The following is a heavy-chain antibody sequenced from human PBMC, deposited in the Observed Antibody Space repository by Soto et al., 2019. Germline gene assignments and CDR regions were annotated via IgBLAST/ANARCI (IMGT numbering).Heavy chain of an antibody. Sequence: SETLSLTCAVYGGSFSGYYWSWIRQPPGKGLEWIGEINHSGSTNYNPSLKSRVTISVDTSKNHFSLKLSSVTAADTAVYYCARGSDYATYFDYWGQGTLVTVSS. CDR3: ARGSDYATYFDY. D-gene: IGHD4-17*01. J-gene: IGHJ4*02. CDR1: GGSFSGYY. CDR2: INHSGST. V-gene: IGHV4-34*01.